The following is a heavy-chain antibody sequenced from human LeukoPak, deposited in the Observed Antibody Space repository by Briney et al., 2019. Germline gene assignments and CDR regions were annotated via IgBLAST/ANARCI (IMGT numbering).Heavy chain of an antibody. CDR3: AKEGDILTGPSDY. D-gene: IGHD3-9*01. V-gene: IGHV3-23*01. J-gene: IGHJ4*02. CDR1: GFTFSSYA. Sequence: GGSLRLSCAASGFTFSSYAMSWVRQAPGKGLEWVSAISGSGDSTFYADSVKGRFTISRDNSKNTLYLQMNSLRAEDTAVYYCAKEGDILTGPSDYWGQGTLVTVSS. CDR2: ISGSGDST.